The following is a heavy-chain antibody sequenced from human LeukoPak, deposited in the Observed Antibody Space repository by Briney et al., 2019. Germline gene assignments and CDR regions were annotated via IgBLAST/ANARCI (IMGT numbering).Heavy chain of an antibody. Sequence: ASVKVSCKASGGTFSSYAISWVRQAPGQGLEWMGGIIPIFGTANYAQKFQGRVTITTDESTSTAYMELSRLSSDDTAIYYCAGRPDTAMVAIFDYWGQGTLVTVSS. CDR1: GGTFSSYA. J-gene: IGHJ4*02. D-gene: IGHD5-18*01. CDR3: AGRPDTAMVAIFDY. CDR2: IIPIFGTA. V-gene: IGHV1-69*05.